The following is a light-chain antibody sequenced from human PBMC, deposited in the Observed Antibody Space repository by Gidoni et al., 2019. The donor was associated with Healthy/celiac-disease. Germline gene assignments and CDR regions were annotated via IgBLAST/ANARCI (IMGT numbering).Light chain of an antibody. J-gene: IGKJ1*01. CDR2: GAS. CDR3: QQYGSSPRT. CDR1: QSVSSSY. V-gene: IGKV3-20*01. Sequence: ETVVTQYPGLLSLSPWERATLSCRASQSVSSSYLAWYQQKPGQAPRLLIYGASSRATGIPDRFSGSGSGTDFTLTISRLEPEDFAVYYCQQYGSSPRTFGQGTKVEIK.